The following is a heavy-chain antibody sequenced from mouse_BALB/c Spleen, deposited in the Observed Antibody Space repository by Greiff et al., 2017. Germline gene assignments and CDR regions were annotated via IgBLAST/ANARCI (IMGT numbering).Heavy chain of an antibody. Sequence: EVKLVESGAELVKPGASVKLSCTASGFNIKDTYMHWVKQRPEQGLEWIGRIDPANGNTKYDPKFQGKATITADTSSNTAYLQLSSLTSEDTAVYYCARSPGSGYVDYYAMDYWGQGTSVTVSS. J-gene: IGHJ4*01. CDR3: ARSPGSGYVDYYAMDY. D-gene: IGHD3-1*01. CDR1: GFNIKDTY. CDR2: IDPANGNT. V-gene: IGHV14-3*02.